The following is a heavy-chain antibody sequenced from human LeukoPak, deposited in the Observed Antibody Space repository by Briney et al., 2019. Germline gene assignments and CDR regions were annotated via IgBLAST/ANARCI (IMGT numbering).Heavy chain of an antibody. V-gene: IGHV1-2*02. J-gene: IGHJ3*02. CDR1: GYTFTGYY. D-gene: IGHD3-22*01. CDR3: ARSITMIVVPPSDAFDI. CDR2: INPNSGGT. Sequence: ASVKVSCKTSGYTFTGYYMHWVRQAPGQGLEWMGWINPNSGGTNYAQKFQGRVTMTRDTSTSTAYMELSRLRSDDTAVYYCARSITMIVVPPSDAFDIWGQGTMVTVSS.